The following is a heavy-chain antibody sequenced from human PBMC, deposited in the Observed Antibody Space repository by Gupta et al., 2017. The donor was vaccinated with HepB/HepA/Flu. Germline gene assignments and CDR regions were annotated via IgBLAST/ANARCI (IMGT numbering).Heavy chain of an antibody. CDR2: ISRFGDTL. CDR1: GFTFSDYY. Sequence: GESGGGLVKPGGSLRLSCAASGFTFSDYYMSWIRQAPGKGLEWISYISRFGDTLFYADSVKGRFSISRDNAKNSLYLQMNSLRAEDTAVYYCARGSMTTAFYWGQGTLVTVSS. D-gene: IGHD4-17*01. V-gene: IGHV3-11*01. J-gene: IGHJ4*02. CDR3: ARGSMTTAFY.